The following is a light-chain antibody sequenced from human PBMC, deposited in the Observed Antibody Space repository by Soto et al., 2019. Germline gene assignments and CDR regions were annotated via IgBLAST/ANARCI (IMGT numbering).Light chain of an antibody. CDR2: RNN. Sequence: QAVVTQPPSASGTPGQRVTISCSGSSSNIGSNFIYWYQQLPGTAPKLLIYRNNDRPSGVPDRFSGSKSGTSASLAISGLRSEDEADYHCAAWDDSLSGVVFGGGTQLTVL. V-gene: IGLV1-47*01. J-gene: IGLJ2*01. CDR1: SSNIGSNF. CDR3: AAWDDSLSGVV.